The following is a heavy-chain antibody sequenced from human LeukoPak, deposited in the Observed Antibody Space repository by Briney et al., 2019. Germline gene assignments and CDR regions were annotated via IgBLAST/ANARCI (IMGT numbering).Heavy chain of an antibody. J-gene: IGHJ4*02. CDR1: GCTFTSYA. D-gene: IGHD6-19*01. CDR3: ARDPYSSGWYESDY. Sequence: GASVKVSCKASGCTFTSYAMHWVRQAPGQRLEWMGWINAGNGNTKYSQKFQGRVTITRDTSASTAYMELSSLRSEDTAVYYCARDPYSSGWYESDYWGQGTLVTVSS. CDR2: INAGNGNT. V-gene: IGHV1-3*01.